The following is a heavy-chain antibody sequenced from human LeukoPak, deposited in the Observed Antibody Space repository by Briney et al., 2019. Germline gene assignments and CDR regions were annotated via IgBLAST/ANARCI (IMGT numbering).Heavy chain of an antibody. CDR3: ARAAYSSTWYSRYFDL. CDR1: GFTFSTYR. Sequence: GGSLRLSCAASGFTFSTYRMSWVRQAPGKGLEWVANIKQDGSEKHYVDSVKGRFTISRDNAKNSLYLQMNSLRAGDTAVYYCARAAYSSTWYSRYFDLWGRGTLVTVSS. V-gene: IGHV3-7*01. CDR2: IKQDGSEK. D-gene: IGHD6-13*01. J-gene: IGHJ2*01.